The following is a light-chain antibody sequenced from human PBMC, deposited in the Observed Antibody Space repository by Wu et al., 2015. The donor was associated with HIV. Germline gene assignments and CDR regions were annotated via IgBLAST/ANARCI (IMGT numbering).Light chain of an antibody. CDR2: GAS. Sequence: EIVLTQSPGTLSLSPGERATLSCRASQSISSNYLVWYQQKAGQAPRLLIYGASSRATGIPDRFSGSGSRTDFTLTISRLEPEDFAVYYCQXYGSSPITFGQGTRLEIK. J-gene: IGKJ5*01. CDR3: QXYGSSPIT. V-gene: IGKV3-20*01. CDR1: QSISSNY.